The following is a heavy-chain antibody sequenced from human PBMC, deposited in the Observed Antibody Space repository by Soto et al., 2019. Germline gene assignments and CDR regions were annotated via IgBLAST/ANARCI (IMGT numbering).Heavy chain of an antibody. J-gene: IGHJ1*01. CDR3: ARVPSTYYYDSSGYEYFQH. D-gene: IGHD3-22*01. V-gene: IGHV1-8*01. Sequence: QVQLVQSGAEVKKPGASVKVSCKASEYTFTSYDINWVRQATGQGLEWMGWMNPNSGNTGYAQKFQGRVTMTRNTSISTAYMELSSLRSEDTAVYYCARVPSTYYYDSSGYEYFQHWGQGTLVTVSS. CDR1: EYTFTSYD. CDR2: MNPNSGNT.